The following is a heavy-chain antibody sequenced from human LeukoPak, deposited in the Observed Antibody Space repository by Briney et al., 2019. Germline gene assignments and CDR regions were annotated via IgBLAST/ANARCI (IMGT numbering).Heavy chain of an antibody. CDR1: GFTFSSYS. Sequence: GGSLRLSCAASGFTFSSYSMTWVRQAPGKGLEWVSSISSSSSYIYYADSVKGRFTISRDNAKNSLYLQMNSLRAEDSAVYYCASSEYSSSSPLWYWGQGTLVTVSS. CDR3: ASSEYSSSSPLWY. CDR2: ISSSSSYI. J-gene: IGHJ4*02. V-gene: IGHV3-21*01. D-gene: IGHD6-6*01.